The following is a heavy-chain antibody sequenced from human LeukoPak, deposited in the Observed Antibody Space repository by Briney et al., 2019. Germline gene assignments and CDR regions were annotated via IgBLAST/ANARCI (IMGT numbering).Heavy chain of an antibody. CDR1: GGTFSSYA. CDR2: INTNTGNP. J-gene: IGHJ4*02. CDR3: ASFFCTSGLCYYLDY. Sequence: PGASVKVSCKASGGTFSSYAISWVRQAPGQGLEWMGWINTNTGNPTYAQGFTGRFVFSLDTSDNTACLQISSLQAEDTAVYYCASFFCTSGLCYYLDYWGQGTLVTVSS. V-gene: IGHV7-4-1*02. D-gene: IGHD2-8*01.